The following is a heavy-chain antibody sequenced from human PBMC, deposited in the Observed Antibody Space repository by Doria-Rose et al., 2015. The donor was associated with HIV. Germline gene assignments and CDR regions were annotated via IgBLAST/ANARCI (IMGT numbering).Heavy chain of an antibody. D-gene: IGHD1-26*01. V-gene: IGHV1-3*01. CDR2: INAGNANT. CDR3: ARVQPWDFGAFDP. J-gene: IGHJ3*01. Sequence: APGQRPEWMGWINAGNANTKYSQKFQGRVSITRDTSASTAYMELSSLRSEDTAVYYCARVQPWDFGAFDPWGQGTMVAVSS.